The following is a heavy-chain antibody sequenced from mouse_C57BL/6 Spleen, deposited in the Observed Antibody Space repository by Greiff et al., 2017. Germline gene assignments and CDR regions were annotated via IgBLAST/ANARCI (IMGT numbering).Heavy chain of an antibody. J-gene: IGHJ2*01. CDR3: ARGPYDYDGEGFGY. D-gene: IGHD2-4*01. CDR1: GYAFSSSW. CDR2: IYPGDGDT. V-gene: IGHV1-82*01. Sequence: QVQLQQSGPELVKPGASVKISCKASGYAFSSSWLNWVKQRPGKGLAWIGRIYPGDGDTNYNGKFKGKATLTADKSSSTAYLQLSSLPSEDSAVYFCARGPYDYDGEGFGYWGQGTTLTVSS.